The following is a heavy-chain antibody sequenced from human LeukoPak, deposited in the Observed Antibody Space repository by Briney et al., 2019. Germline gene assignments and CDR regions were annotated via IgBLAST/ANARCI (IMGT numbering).Heavy chain of an antibody. CDR1: GYVFTRYG. Sequence: GASVKVSCKASGYVFTRYGISWVRQAPGQGLEWMGWISPYNGNTNYAQMLQGRVTMTTDTSTSTAYMELRRLTSDATAVYYCARVLIVAVPAANAFDIWGQGTMVTVSS. J-gene: IGHJ3*02. CDR3: ARVLIVAVPAANAFDI. V-gene: IGHV1-18*01. CDR2: ISPYNGNT. D-gene: IGHD2-2*01.